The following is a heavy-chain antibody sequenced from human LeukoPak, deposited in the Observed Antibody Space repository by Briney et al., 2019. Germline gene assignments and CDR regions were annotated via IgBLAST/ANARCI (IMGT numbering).Heavy chain of an antibody. D-gene: IGHD3-22*01. V-gene: IGHV4-39*01. Sequence: SETLSLTCTVSGGSITRNIYYWGWIRQPPGKGLEWIGRIYYSGSTYYHPSLKSRVTIFVDTSKNQFSLKLNSVTAADTAVYYCARLLLYYDSSGSFDYWGQGTLVTVSS. CDR2: IYYSGST. CDR1: GGSITRNIYY. CDR3: ARLLLYYDSSGSFDY. J-gene: IGHJ4*02.